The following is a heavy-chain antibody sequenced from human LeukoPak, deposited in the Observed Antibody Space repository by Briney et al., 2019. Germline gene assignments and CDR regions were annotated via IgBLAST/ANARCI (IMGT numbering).Heavy chain of an antibody. V-gene: IGHV3-48*03. Sequence: GGSLRLSCAASGFSISSCEMNWVRQAPGKGLEWVSHISSSGSTIWYADSVKGRFTISRDNAKNSLYLQMNSLRAEDTAVYYCARVELAPYYYYMDVWGKGTTVTVSS. CDR3: ARVELAPYYYYMDV. D-gene: IGHD1-7*01. CDR2: ISSSGSTI. J-gene: IGHJ6*03. CDR1: GFSISSCE.